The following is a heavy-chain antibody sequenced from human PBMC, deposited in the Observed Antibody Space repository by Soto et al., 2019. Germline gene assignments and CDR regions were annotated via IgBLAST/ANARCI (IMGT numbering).Heavy chain of an antibody. J-gene: IGHJ4*02. CDR1: GGSISSSSYY. Sequence: SETLSLTCTVSGGSISSSSYYWGWIRQPPGKGLEWIGSIYYSGSTYYNPSLKSRVTISVDTSKNQFSLKLSSVTAADTAVYYCARHVLWFGEPGAWREHLYYFDYWGQGTLVTVSS. CDR3: ARHVLWFGEPGAWREHLYYFDY. V-gene: IGHV4-39*01. D-gene: IGHD3-10*01. CDR2: IYYSGST.